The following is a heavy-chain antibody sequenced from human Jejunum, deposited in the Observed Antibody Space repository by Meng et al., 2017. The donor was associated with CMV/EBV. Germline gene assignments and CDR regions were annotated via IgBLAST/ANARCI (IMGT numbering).Heavy chain of an antibody. V-gene: IGHV4-59*01. CDR2: VYYTGRT. D-gene: IGHD1-20*01. CDR1: VGPISSYY. Sequence: CTVSVGPISSYYWTWLRQPPGKGLEWIGYVYYTGRTNYNPSLKSRLNISIDMSRNQFSLNLNSVTAADTAVYYCARHYNWRWYDYWGQGRLVTVSS. CDR3: ARHYNWRWYDY. J-gene: IGHJ4*02.